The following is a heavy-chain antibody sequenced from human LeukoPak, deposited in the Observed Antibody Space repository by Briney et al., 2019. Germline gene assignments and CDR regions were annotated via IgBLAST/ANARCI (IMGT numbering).Heavy chain of an antibody. D-gene: IGHD6-19*01. J-gene: IGHJ5*02. CDR1: GYTFTGYY. CDR3: ARDQGSGWLNWFDP. V-gene: IGHV1-2*02. Sequence: ASVKVSCKASGYTFTGYYMHWVRQAPGQGLEWMGWINPNSGGTNYAQKFQGRVTMTRDTSISTAHMELSRLRSDDTAVYYCARDQGSGWLNWFDPWGQGTLVTVSS. CDR2: INPNSGGT.